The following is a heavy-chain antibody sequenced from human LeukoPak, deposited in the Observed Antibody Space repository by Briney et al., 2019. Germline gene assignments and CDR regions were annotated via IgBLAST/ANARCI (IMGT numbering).Heavy chain of an antibody. D-gene: IGHD1-26*01. CDR1: GYTFTGYY. V-gene: IGHV1-2*02. Sequence: ASVKVSCKASGYTFTGYYMHWVRQAPGQGLEWMGWINPNSGGTNYAQKFQGRVTMTRDTSISTAYMALSRLRSDDTAVYYCARDVPLVGATIIWGQGTLVTVSS. CDR2: INPNSGGT. CDR3: ARDVPLVGATII. J-gene: IGHJ4*02.